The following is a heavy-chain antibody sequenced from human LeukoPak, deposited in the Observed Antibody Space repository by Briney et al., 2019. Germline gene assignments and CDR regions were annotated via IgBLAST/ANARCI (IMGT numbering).Heavy chain of an antibody. CDR2: ISGSGGST. D-gene: IGHD3-3*01. Sequence: PGGSLRLSCAASGFTFSSYAMSWVRQAPGKGLEWVSAISGSGGSTYYADSVKGRFTISRDNSKNTLYLQMNSLRAEDTAVYYCAKDGSITIFGVVHYYYYMDVWGKGTTVTVSS. CDR3: AKDGSITIFGVVHYYYYMDV. J-gene: IGHJ6*03. CDR1: GFTFSSYA. V-gene: IGHV3-23*01.